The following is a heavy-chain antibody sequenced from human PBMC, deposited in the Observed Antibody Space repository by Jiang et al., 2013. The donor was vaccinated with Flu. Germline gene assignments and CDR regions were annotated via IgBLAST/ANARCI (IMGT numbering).Heavy chain of an antibody. J-gene: IGHJ3*02. CDR3: ARHVYGDYVPAFDI. CDR2: IYPGDSDT. D-gene: IGHD4-17*01. V-gene: IGHV5-51*01. Sequence: IGWVRQMPGKGLEWMGIIYPGDSDTRYSPSFQGQVTISADKSISTAYLQWSSLKASDTAMYYCARHVYGDYVPAFDIWGQGTMVTVSS.